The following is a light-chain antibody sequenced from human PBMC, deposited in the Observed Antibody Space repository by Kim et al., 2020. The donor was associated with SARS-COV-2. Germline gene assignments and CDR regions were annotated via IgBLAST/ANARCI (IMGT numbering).Light chain of an antibody. V-gene: IGLV3-21*03. CDR2: DDS. CDR1: NIGSYT. CDR3: QVWESSTDHVI. Sequence: PGKPATVTCGGDNIGSYTVPWYQQKPGQAPLLVVFDDSDRPSGIPDRFSGSNSGNTATLTISRVEAGDEADYYCQVWESSTDHVIFGGGTQLTVL. J-gene: IGLJ2*01.